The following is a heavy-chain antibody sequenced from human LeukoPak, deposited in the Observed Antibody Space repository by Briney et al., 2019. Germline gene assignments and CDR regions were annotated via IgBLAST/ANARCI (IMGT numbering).Heavy chain of an antibody. CDR3: AKDSNDYGDYNYFDF. J-gene: IGHJ4*02. D-gene: IGHD4-17*01. CDR2: IWYDGSKT. Sequence: GGSLRLSCAASGFTFSTCHIHWVRQAPGKGLEWVALIWYDGSKTYYADSAKGRFTVSRDNSKNTLYLQMNSLRAEDTAVYYCAKDSNDYGDYNYFDFWGQGTLVTVSS. CDR1: GFTFSTCH. V-gene: IGHV3-33*06.